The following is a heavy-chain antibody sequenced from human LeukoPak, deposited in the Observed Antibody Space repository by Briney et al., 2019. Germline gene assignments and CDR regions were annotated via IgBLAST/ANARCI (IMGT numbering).Heavy chain of an antibody. V-gene: IGHV4-4*07. Sequence: SETLSLTCTVSGGSISSYYWSWIRQPAGKGLEWIGRIYTSGSTNYNPSLKSRVTMSVDTSKNQSSLKLSSVTAADTAVYHCAREKQWLGIDYWGQGTLVTVSS. CDR1: GGSISSYY. CDR2: IYTSGST. D-gene: IGHD6-19*01. CDR3: AREKQWLGIDY. J-gene: IGHJ4*02.